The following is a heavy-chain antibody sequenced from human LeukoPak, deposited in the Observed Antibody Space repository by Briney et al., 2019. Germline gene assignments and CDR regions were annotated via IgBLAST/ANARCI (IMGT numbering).Heavy chain of an antibody. CDR1: GHSFTSYW. V-gene: IGHV5-51*01. CDR2: IHPGDSDT. Sequence: GESLKISCKGSGHSFTSYWIGWVRQIPGKGLEWMGIIHPGDSDTRYSPSFQGQVPISADKYISTDYMQWSSLKASDTAMYYCARLGTDSSSSDIHYFDYWGQGTLVTVSS. CDR3: ARLGTDSSSSDIHYFDY. D-gene: IGHD6-6*01. J-gene: IGHJ4*02.